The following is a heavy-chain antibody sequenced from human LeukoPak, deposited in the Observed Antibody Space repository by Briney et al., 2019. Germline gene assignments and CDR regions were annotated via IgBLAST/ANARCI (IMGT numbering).Heavy chain of an antibody. CDR2: ISHNGETK. Sequence: GGSLRLSCAASGFTFSDHYMIWLRQAPGKGLEAISYISHNGETKYYADSVKGRLSISRDNAKSSLYLQMNSLRVEDTAVYYCARDRHGYFDYWGQGTLVTVSS. D-gene: IGHD6-13*01. CDR3: ARDRHGYFDY. CDR1: GFTFSDHY. V-gene: IGHV3-11*01. J-gene: IGHJ4*02.